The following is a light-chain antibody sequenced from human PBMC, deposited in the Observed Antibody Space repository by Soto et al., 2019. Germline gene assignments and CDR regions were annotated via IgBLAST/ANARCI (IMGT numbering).Light chain of an antibody. CDR3: QQYLTSSWT. CDR1: QSISSSF. Sequence: EIVLTQSPGTLSLSPGERATLSCRASQSISSSFLAWYQQRPGQSPRLIIYGASSRATGIPDRFSGSGSGTDFTLTISRLDLEDSAFYYCQQYLTSSWTFGQGTKVEIK. CDR2: GAS. J-gene: IGKJ1*01. V-gene: IGKV3-20*01.